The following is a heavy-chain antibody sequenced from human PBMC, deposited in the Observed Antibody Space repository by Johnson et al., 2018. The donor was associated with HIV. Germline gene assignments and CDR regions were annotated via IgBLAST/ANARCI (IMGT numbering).Heavy chain of an antibody. CDR3: ASGDDDGF. CDR1: GFTFSDYY. V-gene: IGHV3-66*02. J-gene: IGHJ4*03. D-gene: IGHD5-12*01. CDR2: IYDGDTT. Sequence: VQLVESGGGLVKPGGSLRLSCAASGFTFSDYYMSWIRQAPGKGLEWVSVIYDGDTTYYTDSVKGRFTISRDNSRNTLYLQMNSLRPEDTAVYYCASGDDDGFWGRGTLVTVSS.